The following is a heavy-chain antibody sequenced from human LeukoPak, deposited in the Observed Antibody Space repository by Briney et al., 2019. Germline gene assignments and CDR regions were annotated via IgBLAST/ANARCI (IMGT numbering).Heavy chain of an antibody. CDR3: ARDNTSRYSSNHYFDY. D-gene: IGHD6-13*01. Sequence: SETLSLTCTVSGGSISSSSYYWGWIRQPPGKGLEWIGSIYYSGSTYYNPSLKSRVTISVDTSKNQFSLKLSSVTAADTAVYYCARDNTSRYSSNHYFDYWGQGTLVTVSS. CDR1: GGSISSSSYY. CDR2: IYYSGST. V-gene: IGHV4-39*07. J-gene: IGHJ4*02.